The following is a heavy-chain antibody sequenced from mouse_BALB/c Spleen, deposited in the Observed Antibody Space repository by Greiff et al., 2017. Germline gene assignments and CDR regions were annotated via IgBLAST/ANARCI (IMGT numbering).Heavy chain of an antibody. CDR2: ISDGGSYT. Sequence: EVQGVESGGGLVKPGGSLKLSCAASGFTFSDYYMYWVRQTPEKRLEWVATISDGGSYTYYPDSVKGRFTISRDNAKNNLYLQMSSLKSEDTAMYYCAREGDLYAMDYWGQGTSVTVSS. D-gene: IGHD3-3*01. CDR1: GFTFSDYY. CDR3: AREGDLYAMDY. V-gene: IGHV5-4*02. J-gene: IGHJ4*01.